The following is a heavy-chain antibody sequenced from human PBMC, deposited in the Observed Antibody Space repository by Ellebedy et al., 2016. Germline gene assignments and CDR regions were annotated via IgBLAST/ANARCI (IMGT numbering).Heavy chain of an antibody. V-gene: IGHV4-34*01. D-gene: IGHD1-20*01. CDR3: ARGGYVHYNYCMDV. Sequence: SETLSLTXAVYGGSFSDYFWTWIRQSPGKGLAWIGEINHRGSTNYNPFLKSRVTISVETSKNQFSLRLRSVTAADTALYYCARGGYVHYNYCMDVWGQGTTVTVSS. CDR1: GGSFSDYF. CDR2: INHRGST. J-gene: IGHJ6*02.